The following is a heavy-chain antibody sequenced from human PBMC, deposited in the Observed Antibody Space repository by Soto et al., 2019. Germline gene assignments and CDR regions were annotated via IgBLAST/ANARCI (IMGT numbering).Heavy chain of an antibody. V-gene: IGHV4-59*12. CDR3: ALRLGDPGRLYFDY. Sequence: SETLSLTCTVSGGSISSYYWSWIRQPPGKGLEWIGYIHYSGSTNYNPSLKSRVTISVDTSKNQFSLKLSSVTAADTAVYYCALRLGDPGRLYFDYWGQGTLVTVSS. CDR1: GGSISSYY. J-gene: IGHJ4*02. CDR2: IHYSGST. D-gene: IGHD3-16*01.